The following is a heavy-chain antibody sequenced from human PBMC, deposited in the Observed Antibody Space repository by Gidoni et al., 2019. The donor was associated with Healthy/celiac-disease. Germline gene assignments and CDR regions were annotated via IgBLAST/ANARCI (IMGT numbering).Heavy chain of an antibody. CDR2: ISWNSGSI. J-gene: IGHJ4*02. CDR1: GFTFDDYA. CDR3: APSGDAGGN. D-gene: IGHD1-26*01. V-gene: IGHV3-9*01. Sequence: EVQLVESGGGLVQPGRSLRLSCAASGFTFDDYAMHWVRQAPGKGLEWVSGISWNSGSIGYADSVKGRFTISRDNAKNSLYLQMNSLRAEDTALYYCAPSGDAGGNWGQGNPGHRLL.